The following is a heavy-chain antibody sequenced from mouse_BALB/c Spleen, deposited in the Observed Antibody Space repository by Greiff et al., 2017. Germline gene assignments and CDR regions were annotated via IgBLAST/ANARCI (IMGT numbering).Heavy chain of an antibody. CDR3: ARGEVRLAMDY. D-gene: IGHD2-14*01. Sequence: VQLQQSGAELVRPGALVKLSCKASGFNIKDYYMHWVKQRPEQGLEWIGWTDPENGNTIYDPKFQGKASITADTSSNTAYLQLSSLTSEDTAVYYRARGEVRLAMDYWGQGTSVTVSS. V-gene: IGHV14-1*02. CDR1: GFNIKDYY. CDR2: TDPENGNT. J-gene: IGHJ4*01.